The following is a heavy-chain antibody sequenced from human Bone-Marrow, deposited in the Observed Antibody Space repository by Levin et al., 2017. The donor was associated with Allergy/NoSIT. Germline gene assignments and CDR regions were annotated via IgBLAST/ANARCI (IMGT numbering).Heavy chain of an antibody. J-gene: IGHJ6*02. CDR3: ARITDYYFFMDV. D-gene: IGHD3-16*01. V-gene: IGHV4-4*02. CDR1: GDSMTSSNKW. Sequence: PSETLSLTCSVSGDSMTSSNKWWSWVRQAPGKGLEWIGDIFHRGDTNYSPSLKSRVTISVDKSKNQFSLTLTSVTAADTAVYYCARITDYYFFMDVWGQGTTVTVSS. CDR2: IFHRGDT.